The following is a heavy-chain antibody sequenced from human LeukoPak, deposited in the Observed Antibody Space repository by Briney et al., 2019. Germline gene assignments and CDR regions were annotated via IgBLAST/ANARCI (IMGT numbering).Heavy chain of an antibody. CDR2: IYYSGSS. CDR3: ARDKQPGDY. J-gene: IGHJ4*02. V-gene: IGHV4-59*01. D-gene: IGHD5-18*01. Sequence: SETLSLTCTVSGGSISGYYWGCIRQPPGKGLEWIGYIYYSGSSTHNPSLKSRVTISVDTPKNQFSLKLSSVTAADTAVYYCARDKQPGDYWGQGTLVTVSS. CDR1: GGSISGYY.